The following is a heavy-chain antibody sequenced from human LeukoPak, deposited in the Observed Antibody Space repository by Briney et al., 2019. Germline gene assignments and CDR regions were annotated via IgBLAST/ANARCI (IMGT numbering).Heavy chain of an antibody. CDR3: ARDRAYYYDHSGYHTWFDP. CDR1: GGSTSSSAFY. Sequence: SETLSLTCTVSGGSTSSSAFYWGWIRQPPGKGLEWIGSIYYSGNTYYNPSLKSRVTISVDTSKNQFSLKLSSVTAADTAVYYCARDRAYYYDHSGYHTWFDPWGQGTLVTVSS. CDR2: IYYSGNT. J-gene: IGHJ5*02. V-gene: IGHV4-39*07. D-gene: IGHD3-22*01.